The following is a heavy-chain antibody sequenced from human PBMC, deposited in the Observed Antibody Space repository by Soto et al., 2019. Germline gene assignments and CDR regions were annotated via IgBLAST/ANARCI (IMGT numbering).Heavy chain of an antibody. CDR2: IWFDGATK. V-gene: IGHV3-33*01. D-gene: IGHD6-13*01. Sequence: PGGSLRLSCAASGFTFSYYAMHWVRQSPGKGLEWVASIWFDGATKYYADSVKGRFTISRDNSKNTVYLQMNSLRAEDSALYHCGRGGFSTNWRFDYWGQGTLVTVSS. CDR3: GRGGFSTNWRFDY. J-gene: IGHJ4*02. CDR1: GFTFSYYA.